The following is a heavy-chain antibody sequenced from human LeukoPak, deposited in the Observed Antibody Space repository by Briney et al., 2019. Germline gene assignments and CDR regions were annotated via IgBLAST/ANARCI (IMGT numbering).Heavy chain of an antibody. CDR2: ISGGGRST. CDR3: ARERYFDY. J-gene: IGHJ4*02. CDR1: GFTFDDYG. V-gene: IGHV3-23*01. Sequence: GGSLRLSCAASGFTFDDYGMSWVRQAPGKGLEWVSTISGGGRSTDYADSVKGRFTISRDNSKNTLYLQMNSLRAEDTAVYYCARERYFDYWGQGTLVTVSS.